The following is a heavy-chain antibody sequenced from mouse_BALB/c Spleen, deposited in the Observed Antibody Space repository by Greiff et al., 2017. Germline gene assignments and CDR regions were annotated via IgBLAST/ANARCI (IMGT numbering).Heavy chain of an antibody. J-gene: IGHJ4*01. Sequence: EVQLVESGGGLVKPGGSLKLSCAASGFTFSSYAMSWVRQTPEKRLEWVASISSGGSTYYPDSVKGRFTISRDNARNILYLQMSSLRSEDTAMYYCATNYYGCDGYAMDYWGQGTSVTVSS. D-gene: IGHD2-2*01. CDR3: ATNYYGCDGYAMDY. CDR2: ISSGGST. V-gene: IGHV5-6-5*01. CDR1: GFTFSSYA.